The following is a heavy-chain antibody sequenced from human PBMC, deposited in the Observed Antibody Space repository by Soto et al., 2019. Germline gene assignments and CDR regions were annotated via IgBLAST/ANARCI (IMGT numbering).Heavy chain of an antibody. CDR2: IYSAGGT. CDR1: GFTVNSNY. CDR3: ARGRYCRGSTCRVGP. Sequence: EVQLVETGGGLIQPGGSLRLSCAVSGFTVNSNYMTWVRQGPGKGLEWVSGIYSAGGTYYADSVKGRFTISRDTSKNMIFLQMNNGRPEYTAVYFCARGRYCRGSTCRVGPWGQGTLVTVSS. V-gene: IGHV3-53*02. J-gene: IGHJ5*02. D-gene: IGHD2-15*01.